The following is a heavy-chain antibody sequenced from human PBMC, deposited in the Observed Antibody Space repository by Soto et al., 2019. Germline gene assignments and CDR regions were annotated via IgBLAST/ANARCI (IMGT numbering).Heavy chain of an antibody. CDR1: GFTFSSYA. Sequence: GGSLRLSCAASGFTFSSYAMSWVRQAPGKGLEWVSAISRSGDNTYYADSVKGRFTISRDNSENTLYLQMTSLTAEDTAVYYCAFQVVAASTNDDWGQGTLVTVSS. J-gene: IGHJ4*02. CDR3: AFQVVAASTNDD. V-gene: IGHV3-23*01. D-gene: IGHD2-15*01. CDR2: ISRSGDNT.